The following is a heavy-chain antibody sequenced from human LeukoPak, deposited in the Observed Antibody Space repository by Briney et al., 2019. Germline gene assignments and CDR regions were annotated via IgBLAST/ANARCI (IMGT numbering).Heavy chain of an antibody. CDR2: INPNNGGT. D-gene: IGHD3-10*01. J-gene: IGHJ4*02. CDR3: ARIPRYYGSGSYYNPYLDY. CDR1: GYTFTGSY. Sequence: EASVKVSCKASGYTFTGSYTHWVRQAPGQGLEWMGWINPNNGGTNYAQKFQGRVTMTRDTSISTAYMELSRLRSDDTAVYYCARIPRYYGSGSYYNPYLDYWGQGTLVTVSS. V-gene: IGHV1-2*02.